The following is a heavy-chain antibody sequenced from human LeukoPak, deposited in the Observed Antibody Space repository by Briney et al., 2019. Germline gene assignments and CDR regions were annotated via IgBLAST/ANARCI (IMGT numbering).Heavy chain of an antibody. V-gene: IGHV3-74*01. Sequence: GGSLRLSCAASGFTFSSYWMHWVRQAPGKGLVWVSRINSDGSSTSYADSVKGRFTISRDNAKNTLYLQMNSLRAEDTAVYYCARGAARLVGGEYYFDYWGQGTLVTVSS. D-gene: IGHD6-6*01. CDR2: INSDGSST. J-gene: IGHJ4*02. CDR3: ARGAARLVGGEYYFDY. CDR1: GFTFSSYW.